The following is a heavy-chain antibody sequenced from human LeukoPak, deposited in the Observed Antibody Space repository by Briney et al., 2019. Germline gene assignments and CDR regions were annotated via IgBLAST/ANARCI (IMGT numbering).Heavy chain of an antibody. V-gene: IGHV3-74*01. J-gene: IGHJ5*02. Sequence: GGSLTLFCAASGFTFSNYWMHWVRQAPGKGLVWVSRINGDGSSTNYADYVKGRFTISRDNAKNTLYLQMNSLRAEDTAVYYGARDKGVVTARGWFDPWGQGTLVTVSS. CDR2: INGDGSST. CDR3: ARDKGVVTARGWFDP. D-gene: IGHD2-21*02. CDR1: GFTFSNYW.